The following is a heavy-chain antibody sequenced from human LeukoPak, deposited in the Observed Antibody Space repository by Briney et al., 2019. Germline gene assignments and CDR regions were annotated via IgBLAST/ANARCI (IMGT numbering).Heavy chain of an antibody. V-gene: IGHV4-39*01. J-gene: IGHJ4*02. CDR3: ARHASGNVAYGDYDVADGGFDY. CDR2: IYYSGST. Sequence: PSETLSLTCTVSGGSISSSSYYWGWIRQPPGKGLEWIGSIYYSGSTYYNPSLKSRVTISVDTSKNQFSLKLSSVTAADTAVYYCARHASGNVAYGDYDVADGGFDYWGQGTLVTVSS. CDR1: GGSISSSSYY. D-gene: IGHD4-17*01.